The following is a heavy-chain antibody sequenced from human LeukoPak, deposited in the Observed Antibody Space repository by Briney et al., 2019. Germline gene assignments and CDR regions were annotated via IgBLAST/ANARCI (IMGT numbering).Heavy chain of an antibody. CDR2: INPNSGDT. Sequence: ASVKVSCKASGYTFTGYYIHWVRQAPGQGLEWMGWINPNSGDTNYAQTFQGRVTMTRDTSISTAYMELSSLRSDDTAVYYCARDRTVIGPTPSINWFDPWGQGTLVTVSS. J-gene: IGHJ5*02. CDR1: GYTFTGYY. D-gene: IGHD2/OR15-2a*01. CDR3: ARDRTVIGPTPSINWFDP. V-gene: IGHV1-2*02.